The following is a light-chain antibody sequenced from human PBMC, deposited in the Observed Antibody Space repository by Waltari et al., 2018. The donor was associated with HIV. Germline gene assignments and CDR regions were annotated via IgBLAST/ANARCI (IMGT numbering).Light chain of an antibody. Sequence: QSALTQPASVSGSPGQSITIPCTGPSSDLGGYKYVSWYQQQPGKAPKLMISEVSNRPSGVSNRFSGSKSGNTASLTISGLQAEDEADYYCSSYTTSSTWVFGGGTKLTVL. CDR2: EVS. J-gene: IGLJ3*02. CDR3: SSYTTSSTWV. CDR1: SSDLGGYKY. V-gene: IGLV2-14*01.